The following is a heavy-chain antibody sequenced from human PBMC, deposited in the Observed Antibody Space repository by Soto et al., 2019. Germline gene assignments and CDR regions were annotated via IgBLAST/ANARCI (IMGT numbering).Heavy chain of an antibody. D-gene: IGHD2-2*01. V-gene: IGHV3-23*01. J-gene: IGHJ6*02. Sequence: GGSLRLSCAASGFTFSSYAMSWVRQAPGKGLEWVSAISGSGGSTYYADSVKGRFTISRDNSKNTLYLQMNSLRAEDTAVYYCAKDFLMGSGCSSTSCYAGVYGMDVWGQGTTVTVSS. CDR1: GFTFSSYA. CDR2: ISGSGGST. CDR3: AKDFLMGSGCSSTSCYAGVYGMDV.